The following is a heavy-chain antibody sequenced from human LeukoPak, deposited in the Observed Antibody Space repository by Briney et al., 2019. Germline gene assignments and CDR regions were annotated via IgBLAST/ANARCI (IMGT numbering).Heavy chain of an antibody. J-gene: IGHJ4*02. V-gene: IGHV1-69*04. CDR1: VGTFSSYA. CDR2: IIPILGIA. D-gene: IGHD3-10*01. CDR3: AREEYYGSGSYYLYFDY. Sequence: GASVKVSCKASVGTFSSYAISWVRQAPGQGLEWMGRIIPILGIANYAQKFQGRVTITADKSTSTAYMELSSLRSEDTAVYYCAREEYYGSGSYYLYFDYCGQGTLVTVSS.